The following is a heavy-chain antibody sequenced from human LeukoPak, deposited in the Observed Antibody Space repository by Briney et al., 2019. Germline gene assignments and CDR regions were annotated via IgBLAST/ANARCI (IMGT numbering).Heavy chain of an antibody. D-gene: IGHD3-10*01. V-gene: IGHV4-59*01. CDR1: GGSISSYY. Sequence: SEPLSLTCTVSGGSISSYYWSWIRQPPGKGLEWIGYIYYSGSTNYNPSLKSRVTISVDTSKNQFSLKLSSVTAADTAVYYCARGLPYGSGQVDYWGQGTLVTVSS. CDR2: IYYSGST. CDR3: ARGLPYGSGQVDY. J-gene: IGHJ4*02.